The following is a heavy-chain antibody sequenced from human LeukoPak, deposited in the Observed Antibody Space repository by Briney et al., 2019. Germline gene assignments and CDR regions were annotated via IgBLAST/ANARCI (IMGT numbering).Heavy chain of an antibody. CDR3: ARAPTYGSGSSFDY. J-gene: IGHJ4*02. CDR2: IYESGST. V-gene: IGHV4-38-2*02. CDR1: GYSISSGYY. Sequence: SETLSLTCTVSGYSISSGYYWGWIRQPPGKGLEWIGSIYESGSTYYNPSLKSRVTISVDTSKNQFSLRMNSVTAADTAVYYCARAPTYGSGSSFDYWGQGTLVTVSS. D-gene: IGHD3-10*01.